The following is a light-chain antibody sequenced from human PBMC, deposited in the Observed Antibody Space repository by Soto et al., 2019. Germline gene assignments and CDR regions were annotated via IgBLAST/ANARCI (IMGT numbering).Light chain of an antibody. Sequence: GWTQCPGTLSMSPGERATLSCRASQGTSSRFLAWYQQKPGQAPRLLIYGASTRATAIPDRFSGSGSGTDFTLTISRLEPEDFAVYYCQQYSTFGQGTKVDIK. J-gene: IGKJ1*01. CDR2: GAS. V-gene: IGKV3-20*01. CDR1: QGTSSRF. CDR3: QQYST.